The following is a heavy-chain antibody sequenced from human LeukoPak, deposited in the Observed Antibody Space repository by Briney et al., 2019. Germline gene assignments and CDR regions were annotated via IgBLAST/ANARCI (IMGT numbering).Heavy chain of an antibody. D-gene: IGHD3-10*01. CDR1: GYTFTGYY. CDR2: INPNSGGT. CDR3: ARVGITMVRGVIGVPIFYDY. Sequence: ASVTVSCKASGYTFTGYYMHWVRQAPGQGLEWMGWINPNSGGTNYAQKFQGRVTMTRDTSISTAYMELSRLRSDDTAVYYCARVGITMVRGVIGVPIFYDYWGQGTLVTVSS. V-gene: IGHV1-2*02. J-gene: IGHJ4*02.